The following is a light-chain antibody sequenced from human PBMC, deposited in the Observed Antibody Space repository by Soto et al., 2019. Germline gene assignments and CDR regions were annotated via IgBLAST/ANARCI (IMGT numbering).Light chain of an antibody. V-gene: IGKV3-11*01. CDR3: QQRSNWPIT. CDR1: QSVSSN. Sequence: EIVITQWPTTLCLCPVERATLSCRASQSVSSNLAWYQQKPGQAPRLLIFGASDRATDIPARFSGSGSGTDFTLTINSLEPEDFAVYYCQQRSNWPITFGQGTRLEIK. J-gene: IGKJ5*01. CDR2: GAS.